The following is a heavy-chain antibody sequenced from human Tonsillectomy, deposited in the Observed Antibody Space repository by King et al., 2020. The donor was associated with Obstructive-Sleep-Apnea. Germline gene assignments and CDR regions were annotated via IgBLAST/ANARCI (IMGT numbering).Heavy chain of an antibody. J-gene: IGHJ6*02. Sequence: FTLKESGPTLVKPTQTLTLTCTFSGFSLSSSGVGVGWIRQPPGKALDWLALIYWDDDKRYSPSLKSRVTITKDTSKNQVVLTMTNMDPVDTATYYCAHSRFSSSLWGMDVWGQGTTVTVSS. V-gene: IGHV2-5*02. CDR2: IYWDDDK. CDR1: GFSLSSSGVG. CDR3: AHSRFSSSLWGMDV. D-gene: IGHD6-13*01.